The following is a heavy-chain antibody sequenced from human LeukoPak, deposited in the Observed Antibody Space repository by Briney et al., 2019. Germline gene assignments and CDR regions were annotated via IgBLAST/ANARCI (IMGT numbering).Heavy chain of an antibody. Sequence: SETLSLTCTVSGGSISSYYWTWIRQPAGKGLEWIGRIYTSGSTNYNPSLESRVTLSVDTSKNQFSLKLTSVTAADTAVYYCARKGISAVAGAFDIWGQGTMVTVSS. CDR3: ARKGISAVAGAFDI. J-gene: IGHJ3*02. CDR2: IYTSGST. CDR1: GGSISSYY. V-gene: IGHV4-4*07. D-gene: IGHD6-19*01.